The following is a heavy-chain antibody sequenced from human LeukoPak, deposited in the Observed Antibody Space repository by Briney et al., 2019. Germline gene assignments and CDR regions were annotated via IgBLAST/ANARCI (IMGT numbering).Heavy chain of an antibody. V-gene: IGHV4-59*01. CDR3: ARVGAYNWFDP. CDR2: IYYSGST. D-gene: IGHD3-10*01. J-gene: IGHJ5*02. Sequence: SETLSLPCTGPGDDISRYYCSWIRQPPGKGLEWIGYIYYSGSTNYNPSLKSRATISVDTSKNQFSLKLSSVTAADTAVYYCARVGAYNWFDPWGQGTLVTVSS. CDR1: GDDISRYY.